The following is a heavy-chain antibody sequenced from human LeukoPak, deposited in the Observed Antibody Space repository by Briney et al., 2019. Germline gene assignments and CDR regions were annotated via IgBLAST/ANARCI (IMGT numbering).Heavy chain of an antibody. CDR2: IYPGDSDT. J-gene: IGHJ4*02. D-gene: IGHD2-2*01. V-gene: IGHV5-51*01. CDR1: GHTFHSYW. CDR3: ARGSEFHLLKIEFDY. Sequence: GESLKISCKGSGHTFHSYWIAWVRQMPGKGLEWMGIIYPGDSDTRYSPSFQGQVTISADKSINTAYLQWTSLRASDNAMYYCARGSEFHLLKIEFDYWGQGTLVIVSS.